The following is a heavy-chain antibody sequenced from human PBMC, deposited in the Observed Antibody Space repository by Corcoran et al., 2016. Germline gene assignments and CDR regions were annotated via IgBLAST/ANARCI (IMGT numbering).Heavy chain of an antibody. CDR1: GFTFSSYS. J-gene: IGHJ6*02. CDR2: ISSSSSTI. Sequence: EVQLVESGGGLVQPGGSLRLSCAASGFTFSSYSMNWVRQAPGKGLEWVSYISSSSSTIYYADSVKGRFTLSRDNAKNSLYLQMNSLRAEDTAVYYCARDPPIAVAGTYPYYYYGMDVWGQGTTVTVSS. D-gene: IGHD6-19*01. V-gene: IGHV3-48*04. CDR3: ARDPPIAVAGTYPYYYYGMDV.